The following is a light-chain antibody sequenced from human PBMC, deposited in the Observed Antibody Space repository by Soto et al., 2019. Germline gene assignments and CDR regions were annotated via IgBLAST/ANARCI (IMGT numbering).Light chain of an antibody. V-gene: IGLV1-44*01. CDR2: SNN. CDR3: AAWDDSLNGPV. J-gene: IGLJ2*01. CDR1: STNIGSNT. Sequence: QSVLTQPPSASGTPGQRVTISCSGSSTNIGSNTVNWYQQLPRTTPQLLIYSNNQRPSGVPDRFSGSKSGTSASLAISGLQSEDEADYYCAAWDDSLNGPVFGGGTKVTVL.